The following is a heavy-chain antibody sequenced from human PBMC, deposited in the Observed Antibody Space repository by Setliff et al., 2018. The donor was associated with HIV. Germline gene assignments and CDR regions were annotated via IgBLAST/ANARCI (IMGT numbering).Heavy chain of an antibody. CDR2: ISAYNGNT. CDR3: ASASYYHDTSGYYGPEYFQH. J-gene: IGHJ1*01. CDR1: GYTFTSYG. Sequence: ASVKVSCKASGYTFTSYGISWVRQAPGQGLEWMGWISAYNGNTNYAQKLQGRVTMTTDTSTNTTYMDLRSLTSDDTAVYYCASASYYHDTSGYYGPEYFQHWGQGTLVTVSS. D-gene: IGHD3-22*01. V-gene: IGHV1-18*01.